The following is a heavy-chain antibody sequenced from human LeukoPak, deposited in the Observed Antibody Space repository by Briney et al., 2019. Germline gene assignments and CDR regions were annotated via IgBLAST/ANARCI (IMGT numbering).Heavy chain of an antibody. J-gene: IGHJ5*02. CDR3: AILAYSASYFGWFDP. D-gene: IGHD1-26*01. Sequence: SETLSLTCTVSGGSFSSYYWNWIRQPPGKGLEWIGYMCTTGSTNYNPSLKRRVTISVETSKNQYSPRLRSETAADTALYYCAILAYSASYFGWFDPWGQGTLVTVSS. CDR2: MCTTGST. CDR1: GGSFSSYY. V-gene: IGHV4-4*09.